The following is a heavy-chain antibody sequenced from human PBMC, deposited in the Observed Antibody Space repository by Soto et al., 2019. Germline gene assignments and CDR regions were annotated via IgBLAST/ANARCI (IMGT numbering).Heavy chain of an antibody. J-gene: IGHJ4*02. CDR1: GGTFSSYS. CDR3: ARDRGYDSSGSFVFDY. V-gene: IGHV1-69*13. D-gene: IGHD3-22*01. Sequence: SLVKGSCKGSGGTFSSYSMSGVRQAPGQGLEWMGGIIPIFGTANYAQKFQGRVTITADESTNTVYMELSSLRSEDTAVYYCARDRGYDSSGSFVFDYWGQGTLVTVSS. CDR2: IIPIFGTA.